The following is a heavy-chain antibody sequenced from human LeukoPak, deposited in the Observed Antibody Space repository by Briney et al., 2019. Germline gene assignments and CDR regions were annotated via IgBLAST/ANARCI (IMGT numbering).Heavy chain of an antibody. J-gene: IGHJ4*02. CDR3: ARTDYYDSSGYSGVFDY. CDR1: GGSISSGGYY. V-gene: IGHV4-30-2*01. Sequence: SETLSLTCTVSGGSISSGGYYWSWIRQPPGKGLEWIGYIYHSGSTYYNPSLKSRVTISVDRSKNQFSLKLSSVTAADTAVYYCARTDYYDSSGYSGVFDYWGQGTLVTVSS. CDR2: IYHSGST. D-gene: IGHD3-22*01.